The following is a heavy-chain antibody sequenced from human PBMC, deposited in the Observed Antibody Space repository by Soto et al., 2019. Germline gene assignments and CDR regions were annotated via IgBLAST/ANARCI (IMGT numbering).Heavy chain of an antibody. CDR1: GYTFTGYY. CDR3: ARAITYCGGDCYPSAFDI. Sequence: GASVKVSCKASGYTFTGYYMHWVRQAPGQGLEWMGWINPNSGGTNYAQKFQGWVTMTRDTSISTAYMELSRLRSDDTAVYYCARAITYCGGDCYPSAFDIWGQGTMVTVS. V-gene: IGHV1-2*04. J-gene: IGHJ3*02. CDR2: INPNSGGT. D-gene: IGHD2-21*02.